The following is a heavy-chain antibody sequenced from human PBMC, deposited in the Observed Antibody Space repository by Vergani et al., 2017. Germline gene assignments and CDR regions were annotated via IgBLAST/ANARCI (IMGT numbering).Heavy chain of an antibody. J-gene: IGHJ4*02. D-gene: IGHD3-3*01. Sequence: EVQLVQAGAEVKKPGDSLTISCQGSGYSFTSYWIGWVRQMPGKCLEWMGIIYPGDSDTRHSPSFHGQVTISADKSTSTAYLQWSGLKASDTAMYYCAKRLTIFGEVEAFDYWGQGTLVTVSS. CDR3: AKRLTIFGEVEAFDY. CDR1: GYSFTSYW. V-gene: IGHV5-51*01. CDR2: IYPGDSDT.